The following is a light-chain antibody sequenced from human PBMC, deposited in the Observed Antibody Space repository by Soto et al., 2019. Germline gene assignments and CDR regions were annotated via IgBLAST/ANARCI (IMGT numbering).Light chain of an antibody. CDR2: GAS. J-gene: IGKJ2*01. Sequence: EIVLTQSPGTLSLSPGERATLSCRASQSVSSSYLAWYQHKPGQAPRLLIYGASSRHTGIPDRFSGSGSGTDFTLTISRLEPEDVAVYYCQQYGSSPHTFGQGTKLEIK. V-gene: IGKV3-20*01. CDR1: QSVSSSY. CDR3: QQYGSSPHT.